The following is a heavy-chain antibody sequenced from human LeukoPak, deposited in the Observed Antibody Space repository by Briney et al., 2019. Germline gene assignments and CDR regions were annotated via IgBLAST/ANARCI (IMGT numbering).Heavy chain of an antibody. CDR3: WRDSRVIHWGSVAFDS. CDR2: IYYSGST. Sequence: PSETLSLTCTVSGGSISSYYWSWIRQPPGKGLEWIGYIYYSGSTNYNPSLKSRVTISVHTSKNQFSLKLSSVTAADTAVYYCWRDSRVIHWGSVAFDSWGERTMVTVST. V-gene: IGHV4-59*01. CDR1: GGSISSYY. D-gene: IGHD3-16*01. J-gene: IGHJ3*02.